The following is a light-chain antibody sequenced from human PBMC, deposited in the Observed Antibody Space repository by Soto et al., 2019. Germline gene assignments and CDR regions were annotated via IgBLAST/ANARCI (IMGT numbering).Light chain of an antibody. CDR1: QTVRNNF. V-gene: IGKV3-20*01. J-gene: IGKJ4*01. CDR2: DAS. CDR3: QQCSTSPLT. Sequence: EIVLTQSPGTLSLSPGERATLSCRASQTVRNNFLAWYQQKPGQAPRLLIHDASSRATGIPDRFSGSGSATDFTLTIASLEPEDFAVYYCQQCSTSPLTFGGGTKVEIK.